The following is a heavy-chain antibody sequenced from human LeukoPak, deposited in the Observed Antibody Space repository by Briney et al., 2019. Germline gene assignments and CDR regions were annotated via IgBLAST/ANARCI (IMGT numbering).Heavy chain of an antibody. J-gene: IGHJ4*02. CDR2: IRQDGSEK. D-gene: IGHD6-6*01. Sequence: GGSLRLSCAASGFTFSGYWMSWVRQAPGKGLEWVANIRQDGSEKYYVDSVKGRFTISRDNAKNSLYLQMNSLRAEDTAVYYCARDRIAARPYYFDYWGQGTLVTVSS. CDR1: GFTFSGYW. V-gene: IGHV3-7*01. CDR3: ARDRIAARPYYFDY.